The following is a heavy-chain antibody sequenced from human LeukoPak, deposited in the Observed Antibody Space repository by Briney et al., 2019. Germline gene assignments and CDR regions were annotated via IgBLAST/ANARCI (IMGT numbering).Heavy chain of an antibody. Sequence: PSETLSLTCTVSGDSISGYYWSWLRQPPGKGLEWIGYLYYSGYTNYNPSLTSRVTISIDTSNNHFSLKLSSVTAADTAVYYCARGPLAYCGADCSVDAFDIWGQGTVVTVSS. V-gene: IGHV4-59*08. J-gene: IGHJ3*02. D-gene: IGHD2-21*02. CDR2: LYYSGYT. CDR1: GDSISGYY. CDR3: ARGPLAYCGADCSVDAFDI.